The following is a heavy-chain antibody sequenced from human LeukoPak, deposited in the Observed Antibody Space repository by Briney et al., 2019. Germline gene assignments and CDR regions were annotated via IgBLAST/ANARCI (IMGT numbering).Heavy chain of an antibody. J-gene: IGHJ4*02. Sequence: ASVKVSCKASGYTFTSYGISWVRQATGQGLEWMGWMNPNSGNTGYAQKFQGRVTMTRNTSISTAYMELSSLRSEDTAVYYCARARFWSGYELAYWGQGTLVTVSS. CDR2: MNPNSGNT. CDR1: GYTFTSYG. V-gene: IGHV1-8*02. D-gene: IGHD3-3*01. CDR3: ARARFWSGYELAY.